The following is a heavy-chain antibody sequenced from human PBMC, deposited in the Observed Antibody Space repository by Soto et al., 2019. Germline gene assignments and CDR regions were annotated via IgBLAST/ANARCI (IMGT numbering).Heavy chain of an antibody. Sequence: SETLSLSCTVSGGSISSYYWSWIRQPPGKGLEWIGYIYYSGITNYNPSFKSRVTISVDTSKNQFSLKLSSVTAADTAVYYCARYNSNYYYGLAVSGQGTTVTVSS. D-gene: IGHD1-20*01. J-gene: IGHJ6*02. CDR3: ARYNSNYYYGLAV. V-gene: IGHV4-59*01. CDR1: GGSISSYY. CDR2: IYYSGIT.